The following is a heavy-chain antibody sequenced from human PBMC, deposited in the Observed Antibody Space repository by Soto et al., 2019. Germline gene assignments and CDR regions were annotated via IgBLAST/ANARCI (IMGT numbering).Heavy chain of an antibody. J-gene: IGHJ4*02. CDR2: INGGGVST. D-gene: IGHD2-8*01. CDR1: GFTFSSDA. Sequence: EVQLLESGGGLVQPGGSLRLSCAASGFTFSSDAMSWVRQAPGKGLEWVSGINGGGVSTYYAESVKGRFTISRDNSTNTVYLQMNSLRAEDTPVYYCAKSPRYCTNGLCYPVYYFDYWGQGSLVTVSS. V-gene: IGHV3-23*01. CDR3: AKSPRYCTNGLCYPVYYFDY.